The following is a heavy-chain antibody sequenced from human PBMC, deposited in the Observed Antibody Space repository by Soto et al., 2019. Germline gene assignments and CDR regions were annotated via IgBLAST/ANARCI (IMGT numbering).Heavy chain of an antibody. V-gene: IGHV1-69*06. D-gene: IGHD3-9*01. CDR2: IIPIFGTA. CDR1: GGTFSSYA. J-gene: IGHJ4*02. Sequence: SVRVSCKASGGTFSSYAISWVRQAPGQGLEWMGGIIPIFGTANYAQKFQGRVTITADKSTSTAYMELSSLRSEDTAVYYCARALNPINYDILTGYPPFGYWGQGTLVTVSS. CDR3: ARALNPINYDILTGYPPFGY.